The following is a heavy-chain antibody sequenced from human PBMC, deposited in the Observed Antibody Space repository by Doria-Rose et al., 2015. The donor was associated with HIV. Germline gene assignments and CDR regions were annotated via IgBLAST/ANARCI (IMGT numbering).Heavy chain of an antibody. D-gene: IGHD3-3*01. CDR3: AKAPIIGPKYYFYMDV. CDR1: GSSFESYA. Sequence: EVQLLESGGGLVQPGRSLRLSCVGSGSSFESYAMHWVRLAPGKGLEWVAGISWESAAEGNADSVEDRFAIARDNAKKSVYLEMRSLRPEDTAFYYCAKAPIIGPKYYFYMDVWGKGTSVTVSS. CDR2: ISWESAAE. J-gene: IGHJ6*03. V-gene: IGHV3-9*01.